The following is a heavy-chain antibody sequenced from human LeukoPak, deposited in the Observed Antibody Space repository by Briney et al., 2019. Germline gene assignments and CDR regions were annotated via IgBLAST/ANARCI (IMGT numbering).Heavy chain of an antibody. Sequence: GGSLRLSCAASGFTFSSYAMHWVRQAPGKGLEWVAVISYDGSNKYYADSVKGRFAISRDNSKNTLYLQTNSLRAEDTAVYYCARSWRYYYYMDVWGKGTTVTVSS. CDR2: ISYDGSNK. CDR3: ARSWRYYYYMDV. J-gene: IGHJ6*03. D-gene: IGHD6-13*01. CDR1: GFTFSSYA. V-gene: IGHV3-30*09.